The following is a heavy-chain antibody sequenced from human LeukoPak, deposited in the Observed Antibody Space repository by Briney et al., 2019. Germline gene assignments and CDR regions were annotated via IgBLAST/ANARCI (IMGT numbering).Heavy chain of an antibody. CDR1: GYTFSRYS. CDR3: ARRTNDYYGMDV. CDR2: ISSSSSTI. D-gene: IGHD2-8*01. V-gene: IGHV3-48*01. Sequence: PGGSLRLSCAASGYTFSRYSMRWVPPAPGKGLEWVSYISSSSSTIYNTHSVKGRFTISRDNAKDSLYLQMNSRRAEYTAGYYCARRTNDYYGMDVWGQGTTLTVSS. J-gene: IGHJ6*02.